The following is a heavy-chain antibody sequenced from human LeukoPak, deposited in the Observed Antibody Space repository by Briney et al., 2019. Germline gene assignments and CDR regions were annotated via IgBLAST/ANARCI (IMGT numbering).Heavy chain of an antibody. CDR3: ARDPRDDSSGYYYFDY. J-gene: IGHJ4*02. V-gene: IGHV1-46*01. CDR1: GYTFTSYY. Sequence: ASVKVSCKASGYTFTSYYMHWVRQAPGQGLEWMGIINPSGGSTSYAQKFQGRITMTRDMSTSTLYMELSSLRSEDTAMYYCARDPRDDSSGYYYFDYWGQGTLVTVSS. CDR2: INPSGGST. D-gene: IGHD3-22*01.